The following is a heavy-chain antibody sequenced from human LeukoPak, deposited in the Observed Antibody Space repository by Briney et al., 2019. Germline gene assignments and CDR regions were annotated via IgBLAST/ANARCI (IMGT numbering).Heavy chain of an antibody. CDR2: IVVGSGIT. CDR1: GFTFTNSA. J-gene: IGHJ5*02. Sequence: SVKVSCKASGFTFTNSAMQRVRQARGQRLEWIGWIVVGSGITDYAQKFQERVTITRDMSTSTAYMELSSLRSEDTAVYYCAADRGYSYGYYWFDPWGQGTLVTVSS. CDR3: AADRGYSYGYYWFDP. V-gene: IGHV1-58*02. D-gene: IGHD5-18*01.